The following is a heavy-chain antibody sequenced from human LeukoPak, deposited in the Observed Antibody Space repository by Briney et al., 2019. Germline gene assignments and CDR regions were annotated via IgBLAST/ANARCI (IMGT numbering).Heavy chain of an antibody. V-gene: IGHV3-49*03. Sequence: PGGSLRLSCTASGFTFGDYAMSWFRQAPGKGLEWVGFIRSKAYGGTTEYAASVKGRFTISRDDSKSIAYLQMNSLKTEDTAVYYCTRDLRSGWYSHYYYYYGMDVWGQGTTVTVSS. CDR1: GFTFGDYA. CDR2: IRSKAYGGTT. D-gene: IGHD6-19*01. J-gene: IGHJ6*02. CDR3: TRDLRSGWYSHYYYYYGMDV.